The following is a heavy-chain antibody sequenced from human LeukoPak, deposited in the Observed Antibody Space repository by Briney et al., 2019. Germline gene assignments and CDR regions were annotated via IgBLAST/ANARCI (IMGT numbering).Heavy chain of an antibody. D-gene: IGHD1-26*01. J-gene: IGHJ4*02. V-gene: IGHV3-72*01. CDR2: TRNKANSYTT. Sequence: PGGSLRLSCAASGFTFSDHYMDWVRQAPGKGLEWVGRTRNKANSYTTEYAASVKGRFTISRDDSKNSLYLQMNSLKTEDTAVYYCARRVYSGSYLGYFDYWGQGTLVTVSS. CDR3: ARRVYSGSYLGYFDY. CDR1: GFTFSDHY.